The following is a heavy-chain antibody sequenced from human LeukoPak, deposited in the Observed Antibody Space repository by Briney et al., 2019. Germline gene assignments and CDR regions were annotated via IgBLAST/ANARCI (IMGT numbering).Heavy chain of an antibody. CDR3: ARGYFDWLSPEVNWFDP. Sequence: PSEPLSLTCTVSGGSISSYYWSWIRQPTGKGLEWIGYIYYSGSTNYNPSLKSRVTISVDTSKNQFSLKLSSVTAADTAVYYCARGYFDWLSPEVNWFDPWGQGTLVTVSS. V-gene: IGHV4-59*01. D-gene: IGHD3-9*01. CDR1: GGSISSYY. J-gene: IGHJ5*02. CDR2: IYYSGST.